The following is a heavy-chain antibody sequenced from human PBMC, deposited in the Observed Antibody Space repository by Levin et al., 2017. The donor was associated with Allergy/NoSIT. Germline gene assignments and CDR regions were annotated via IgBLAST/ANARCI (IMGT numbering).Heavy chain of an antibody. CDR1: GGSFSGYY. CDR2: INHSGST. J-gene: IGHJ6*02. CDR3: ARAPPNYYDSSGYYRGYYYYGMDV. Sequence: SETLSLTCAVYGGSFSGYYWSWIRQPPGKGLEWIGEINHSGSTNYNPSLKSRVTISVDTSKNQFSLKLSSVTAADTAVYYCARAPPNYYDSSGYYRGYYYYGMDVWGQGTTVTVSS. V-gene: IGHV4-34*01. D-gene: IGHD3-22*01.